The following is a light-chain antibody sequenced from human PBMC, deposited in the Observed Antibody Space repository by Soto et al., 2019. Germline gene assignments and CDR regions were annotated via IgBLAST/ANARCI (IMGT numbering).Light chain of an antibody. V-gene: IGLV8-61*01. Sequence: QTVVTQEPSFSVSPGGTVTLTCGLNSGSVSTSYYPTWYQQTPGQAPRTLIYSTNTRSSGVPDRFSGSILENKAALTITGAQADDESDYYCILYMGSGIGVFGGGTQLTVL. CDR3: ILYMGSGIGV. CDR1: SGSVSTSYY. CDR2: STN. J-gene: IGLJ3*02.